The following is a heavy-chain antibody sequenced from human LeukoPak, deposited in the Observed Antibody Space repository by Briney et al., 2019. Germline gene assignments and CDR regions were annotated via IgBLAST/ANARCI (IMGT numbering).Heavy chain of an antibody. CDR2: ISYDGSNK. D-gene: IGHD2-15*01. V-gene: IGHV3-30*04. J-gene: IGHJ4*02. CDR3: ARGSTEGYCSGGSCLNADY. CDR1: GFTFSSYA. Sequence: GGSLRLSCAASGFTFSSYAMHWVRQAPGKGLEWVAVISYDGSNKYYADSVKGRFTISRDNSKDTLYLQMNSLRAEDTAVYYCARGSTEGYCSGGSCLNADYWGQGTLVTVSS.